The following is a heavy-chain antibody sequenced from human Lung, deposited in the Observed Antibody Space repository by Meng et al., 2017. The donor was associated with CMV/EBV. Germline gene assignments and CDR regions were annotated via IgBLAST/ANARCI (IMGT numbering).Heavy chain of an antibody. Sequence: SETLSLXXAVSGGSISSSNLWTWVRQVPGKGLEWIGEIYHSGSTNYNPSLKSRVTISVDKFKNQFPLKLGSVTAADTAVYYCARIERRRILKYCGSDCSTTDYWGQGTLVTVSS. V-gene: IGHV4-4*02. D-gene: IGHD2-21*02. CDR2: IYHSGST. CDR1: GGSISSSNL. CDR3: ARIERRRILKYCGSDCSTTDY. J-gene: IGHJ4*02.